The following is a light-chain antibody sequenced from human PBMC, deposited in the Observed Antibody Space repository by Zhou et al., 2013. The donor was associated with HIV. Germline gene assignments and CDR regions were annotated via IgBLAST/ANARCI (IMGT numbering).Light chain of an antibody. CDR3: QQRSNWPPT. CDR1: QKISNTY. V-gene: IGKV3D-20*02. Sequence: EIVLTQSPGTLSLSPGERATLSCRASQKISNTYLAWYQQKPGQAPRLLIFGAFSRATGIPDRFSGSGSGTDFTLTISRLEPGDLAVYYCQQRSNWPPTFGGGTKVEI. J-gene: IGKJ4*01. CDR2: GAF.